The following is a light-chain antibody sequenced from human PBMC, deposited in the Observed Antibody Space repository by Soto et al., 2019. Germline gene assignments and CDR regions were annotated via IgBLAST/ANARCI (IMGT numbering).Light chain of an antibody. CDR3: GAWDNSLSVL. Sequence: QSVLTQPPSASGTPGQRVTISCSGSSSNIGSNYVYWYQQLPGTAPKLLIYSNNQRPSGVPDRFSGSKSGTSASLAISGLRSEDEADYYCGAWDNSLSVLFGGGTKVTVL. J-gene: IGLJ3*02. CDR2: SNN. V-gene: IGLV1-47*02. CDR1: SSNIGSNY.